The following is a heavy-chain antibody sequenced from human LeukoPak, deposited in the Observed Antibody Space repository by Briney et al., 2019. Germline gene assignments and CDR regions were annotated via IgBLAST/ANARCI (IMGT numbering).Heavy chain of an antibody. J-gene: IGHJ5*02. CDR3: AREFSGTGWFDP. Sequence: SSQTLSLTCTVSGGSISSGGYYWSWIRQPPGKGLEWIGYIYHSGSTYYNPSLKSRVTISVDRSKNQFSLKLSSVTAADTAVYYCAREFSGTGWFDPWGQGTLVTVSS. CDR2: IYHSGST. D-gene: IGHD2-8*02. CDR1: GGSISSGGYY. V-gene: IGHV4-30-2*01.